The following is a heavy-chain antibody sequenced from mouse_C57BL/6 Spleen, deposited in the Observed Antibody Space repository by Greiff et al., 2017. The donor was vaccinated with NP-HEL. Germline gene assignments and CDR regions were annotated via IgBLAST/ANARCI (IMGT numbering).Heavy chain of an antibody. CDR1: GFTFSDYG. V-gene: IGHV5-17*01. Sequence: DVKLVESGGGLVKPGGSLKLSCAASGFTFSDYGMHWVRQAPEKGLEWVAYISSGSSTIYYADTVKGRFTISRDNAKNTLFLQMTSLRSEDTAMYYCARPNYYGSRLAWFAYWGQGTLVTVSA. D-gene: IGHD1-1*01. CDR2: ISSGSSTI. J-gene: IGHJ3*01. CDR3: ARPNYYGSRLAWFAY.